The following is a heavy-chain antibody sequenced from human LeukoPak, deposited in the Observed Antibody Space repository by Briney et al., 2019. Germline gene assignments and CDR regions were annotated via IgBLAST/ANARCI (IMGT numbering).Heavy chain of an antibody. CDR3: ARDPIAHYDSSGYLTDDAFDI. D-gene: IGHD3-22*01. V-gene: IGHV1-2*02. CDR1: GYTFTGYY. J-gene: IGHJ3*02. Sequence: ASVKVSCKASGYTFTGYYMHWVRQAPGQGLEWMGWINPNSGGTNYAQKFQGRVTMTRDTSISTAYMELSRLRSDDTAVYYCARDPIAHYDSSGYLTDDAFDIWGQGTMVTVSS. CDR2: INPNSGGT.